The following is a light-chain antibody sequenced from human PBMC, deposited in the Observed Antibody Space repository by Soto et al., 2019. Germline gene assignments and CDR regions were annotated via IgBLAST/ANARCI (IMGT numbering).Light chain of an antibody. CDR2: GAF. CDR1: QSVSSSY. CDR3: QQDDKSQT. J-gene: IGKJ1*01. Sequence: IVLTQSPDTLSLSPGERATLSCRASQSVSSSYLAWYQQKPGQPPRLLIYGAFSRATGIPDRFSGSGSGTDFTLTISRLEPEDFAVYYCQQDDKSQTFGQGTKVHIQ. V-gene: IGKV3-20*01.